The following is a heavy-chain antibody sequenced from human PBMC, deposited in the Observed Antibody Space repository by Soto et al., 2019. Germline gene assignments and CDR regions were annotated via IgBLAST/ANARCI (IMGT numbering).Heavy chain of an antibody. CDR3: ARVGGPGY. D-gene: IGHD1-26*01. CDR1: GFTFSSYA. V-gene: IGHV3-30-3*01. CDR2: ISXXXSXX. Sequence: PGGSLRLSCASSGFTFSSYAMHRVRQAPGKGXXWXXVISXXXSXXXYADSVKGRFTISRDNSKNKLYLQMNRLRAEDTAVYYCARVGGPGYWGQGTLVTVSS. J-gene: IGHJ4*02.